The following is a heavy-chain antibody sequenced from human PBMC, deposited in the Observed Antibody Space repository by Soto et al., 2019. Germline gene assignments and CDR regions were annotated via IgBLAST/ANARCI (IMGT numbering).Heavy chain of an antibody. V-gene: IGHV3-30*03. D-gene: IGHD1-26*01. J-gene: IGHJ6*02. CDR3: ARTRSAWSDFHYYSLDV. CDR2: ISYDSTKT. Sequence: GALRLSCAASGFTFNSYGMHWVRQGPGNGLEWVAFISYDSTKTYYADSVKGRFTISRDNSNSALYVQMNSLTGEDTAVYYCARTRSAWSDFHYYSLDVWGQGTTVTVSS. CDR1: GFTFNSYG.